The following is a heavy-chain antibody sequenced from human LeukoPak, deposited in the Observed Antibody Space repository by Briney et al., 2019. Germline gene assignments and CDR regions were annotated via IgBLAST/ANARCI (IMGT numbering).Heavy chain of an antibody. Sequence: SETLSLTCTVSGGSISRYYWTWIRQPAGKGLEWIGRIHTSVSTNYNPSLQSRVTMSADMSKNQFSLKLTSVTAADTAVYYCARAWQWLPLDSWGQGTLVTVSS. J-gene: IGHJ4*02. D-gene: IGHD6-19*01. CDR2: IHTSVST. V-gene: IGHV4-4*07. CDR3: ARAWQWLPLDS. CDR1: GGSISRYY.